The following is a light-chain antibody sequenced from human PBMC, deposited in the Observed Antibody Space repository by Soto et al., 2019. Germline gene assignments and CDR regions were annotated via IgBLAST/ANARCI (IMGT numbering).Light chain of an antibody. CDR3: QQYNNWPPSIT. V-gene: IGKV3-15*01. CDR1: QSVSSN. J-gene: IGKJ5*01. Sequence: EIVMTQSPATLSVSPGERATLSCRASQSVSSNLAWYQQKPGQAPRLLIYGASTRATGIPARFSGSASGTDFTLTISSLQSEDFAVYYCQQYNNWPPSITFGQGTRLEIK. CDR2: GAS.